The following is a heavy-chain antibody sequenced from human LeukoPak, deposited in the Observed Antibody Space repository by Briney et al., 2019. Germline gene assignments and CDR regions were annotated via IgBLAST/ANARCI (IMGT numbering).Heavy chain of an antibody. J-gene: IGHJ4*02. D-gene: IGHD4-17*01. Sequence: PGGSLRLSCRTSGFAFNNYAMNWVRQPPGKGLEWVSGISGFNTYYADSVNGRFTISRDNSKNVLYLQMNRLRAEDTAVYYCAYGDYLGPARFDYWGQGTLVTVSS. CDR3: AYGDYLGPARFDY. CDR2: ISGFNT. V-gene: IGHV3-23*01. CDR1: GFAFNNYA.